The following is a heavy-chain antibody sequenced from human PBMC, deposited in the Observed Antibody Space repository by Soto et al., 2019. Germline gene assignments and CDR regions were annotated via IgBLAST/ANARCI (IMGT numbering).Heavy chain of an antibody. CDR1: GFTFSSYG. D-gene: IGHD6-6*01. V-gene: IGHV3-30*18. CDR2: ISYDGSNK. Sequence: QVQLVESGGGVVQPGRSLRLSCAASGFTFSSYGMHWVRQAPGKGLEWVAVISYDGSNKYYADSVKGRFTISRDNSKNTLYLQMTSLRAEDTAVYYCAKEASSSSSSHYYYGMDVWGQGTTVTVSS. J-gene: IGHJ6*02. CDR3: AKEASSSSSSHYYYGMDV.